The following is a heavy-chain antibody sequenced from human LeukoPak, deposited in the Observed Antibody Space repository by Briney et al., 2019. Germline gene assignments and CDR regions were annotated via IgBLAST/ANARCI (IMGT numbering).Heavy chain of an antibody. V-gene: IGHV4-4*07. CDR2: IYTSGST. CDR3: ARGNIAASGYYYYGMDV. CDR1: GGSISSYY. Sequence: SETLSLTCTVSGGSISSYYWSWIRQPAGKGLEWIGRIYTSGSTNYNPSLKSRVTMSVDTSKNQFSLKLSSVTAAGTAVYYCARGNIAASGYYYYGMDVWGQGTTVTVSS. J-gene: IGHJ6*02. D-gene: IGHD6-13*01.